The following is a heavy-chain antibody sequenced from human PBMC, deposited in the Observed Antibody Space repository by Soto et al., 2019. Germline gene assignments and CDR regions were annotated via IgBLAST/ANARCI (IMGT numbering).Heavy chain of an antibody. CDR1: GGTFSSYA. CDR2: IIPIFGTA. CDR3: ASSYDSSGYLSRFDY. J-gene: IGHJ4*02. V-gene: IGHV1-69*13. D-gene: IGHD3-22*01. Sequence: GASVKVSCKASGGTFSSYAISWVRQASGQGLEWMGGIIPIFGTANYAQKFQGRVTITADESTSTAYMELSSLRSEDTAVYYCASSYDSSGYLSRFDYWGQGTLVTVSS.